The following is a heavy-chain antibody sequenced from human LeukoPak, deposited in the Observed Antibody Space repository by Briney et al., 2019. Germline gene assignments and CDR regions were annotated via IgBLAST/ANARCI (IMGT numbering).Heavy chain of an antibody. J-gene: IGHJ4*02. CDR3: ARGGLRRELLRQYYFDY. V-gene: IGHV1-2*02. CDR1: GYTFTGYY. D-gene: IGHD1-26*01. Sequence: ASVKVSCKASGYTFTGYYMHWVRQAPGHGVEWMGLINPNSGSTNYAQKSQGRVTMTRDTSISTAYMELSRLRSDDTAVYYCARGGLRRELLRQYYFDYWGQGTLVTVSS. CDR2: INPNSGST.